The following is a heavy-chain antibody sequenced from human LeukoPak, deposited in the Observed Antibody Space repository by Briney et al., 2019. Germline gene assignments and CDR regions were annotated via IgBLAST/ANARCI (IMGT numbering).Heavy chain of an antibody. CDR2: VSFDGSNQ. CDR3: AKVAIYASGSSRNYYYMDV. J-gene: IGHJ6*03. V-gene: IGHV3-30*09. Sequence: GRSLTLSCAAPGFTFSNYAVHWVRQAPGKGLEWVALVSFDGSNQIYADSVKGRFAISRDNAKTSLYLQMNSLRAEDTAVYYCAKVAIYASGSSRNYYYMDVWGKGTTVTISS. CDR1: GFTFSNYA. D-gene: IGHD3-10*01.